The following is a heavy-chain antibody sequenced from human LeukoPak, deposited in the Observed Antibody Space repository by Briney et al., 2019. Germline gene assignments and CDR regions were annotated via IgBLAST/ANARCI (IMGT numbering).Heavy chain of an antibody. J-gene: IGHJ5*02. Sequence: PGGSLRLSCAASGFIFSSYSMNWVRQAPGKGLEWVSFISSSSSTIYYADSVKGRFTISRDNAKNSLYLQMNSLRAEDTALYYCARSSGTYQGVYNWFDPWGQGTLVTVSS. CDR3: ARSSGTYQGVYNWFDP. CDR1: GFIFSSYS. V-gene: IGHV3-48*01. D-gene: IGHD1-26*01. CDR2: ISSSSSTI.